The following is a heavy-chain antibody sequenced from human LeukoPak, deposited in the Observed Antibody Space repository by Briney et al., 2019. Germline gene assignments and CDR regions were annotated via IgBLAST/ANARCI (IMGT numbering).Heavy chain of an antibody. CDR1: GGSISSGGYS. D-gene: IGHD4-17*01. CDR3: ARVRHDYGDYAAFDI. CDR2: IYHSGST. Sequence: SETLSLTCAVSGGSISSGGYSWSWIRQPPGKGLEWIGYIYHSGSTYYNPSFKSRVTISVDRSKNQFSLKLSSVTAADTAVYYCARVRHDYGDYAAFDIWGQGTMVTVSS. J-gene: IGHJ3*02. V-gene: IGHV4-30-2*01.